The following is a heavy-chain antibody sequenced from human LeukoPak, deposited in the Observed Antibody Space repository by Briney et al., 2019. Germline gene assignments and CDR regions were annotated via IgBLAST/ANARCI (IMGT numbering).Heavy chain of an antibody. CDR2: IYTSGST. CDR3: ARDGSPCYSSSSDRAFDI. CDR1: GGSISSGSYY. V-gene: IGHV4-61*02. D-gene: IGHD6-13*01. J-gene: IGHJ3*02. Sequence: SETLSLTSTVSGGSISSGSYYWSWIRQPAGKGLEWIGRIYTSGSTNYNPSLKSRVTISVDTSKNQFSLKLSSVTAADTAVYYCARDGSPCYSSSSDRAFDIWGQGTMVTVSS.